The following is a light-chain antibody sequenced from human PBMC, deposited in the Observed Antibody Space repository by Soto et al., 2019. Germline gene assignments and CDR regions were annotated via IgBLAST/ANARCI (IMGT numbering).Light chain of an antibody. Sequence: QSALTQPASVSGSPGQSITISCIGSSSDVGGYNYVSWFQQHPGKAPKLMIYDVSTRPSGVSNRFSGSKSGNTGSLTISGLQAEDEADYYCSSYTRGSTYVFGTGPKV. V-gene: IGLV2-14*03. CDR1: SSDVGGYNY. CDR2: DVS. CDR3: SSYTRGSTYV. J-gene: IGLJ1*01.